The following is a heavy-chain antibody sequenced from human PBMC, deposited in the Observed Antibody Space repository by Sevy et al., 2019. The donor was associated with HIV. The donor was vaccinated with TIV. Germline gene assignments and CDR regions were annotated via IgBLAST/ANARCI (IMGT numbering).Heavy chain of an antibody. V-gene: IGHV3-21*01. D-gene: IGHD3-16*01. Sequence: GGSLRLSCAASGSTFSSYSMNWVRQAPGKGLEWVSSISSSSSYIYYADSVKGRFTISRDNAKNSLYLQMNSLRAEDTAVYYCARGGELGPYDYWGQGTLVTVSS. J-gene: IGHJ4*02. CDR3: ARGGELGPYDY. CDR1: GSTFSSYS. CDR2: ISSSSSYI.